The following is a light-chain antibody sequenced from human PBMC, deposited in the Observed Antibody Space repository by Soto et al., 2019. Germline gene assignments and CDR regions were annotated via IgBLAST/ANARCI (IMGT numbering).Light chain of an antibody. CDR2: GAS. V-gene: IGKV3-15*01. J-gene: IGKJ1*01. CDR3: QQYNNWPRT. CDR1: QSVRSN. Sequence: IVMTQYPATLSVSPGEKAALSCRASQSVRSNLAWYQQKPGQAPRLLFYGASTGATGLPARFSGSGSGTEFTLAISSLQSEDFAVYYCQQYNNWPRTFGQGTKVDI.